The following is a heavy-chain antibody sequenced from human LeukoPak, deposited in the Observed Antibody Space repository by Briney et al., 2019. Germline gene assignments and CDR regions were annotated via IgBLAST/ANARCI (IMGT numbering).Heavy chain of an antibody. Sequence: SETLSLTCAVYGGSSSGHYWSWIRQPPGKGLEWIGEINHSGSTNYNPSLKSRVTISVDTSKNQFSLKLSSVTAADTAVYYCASAPGYCSSTSCYAMSYYYYYGMDVWGKGTTVTVSS. CDR1: GGSSSGHY. CDR3: ASAPGYCSSTSCYAMSYYYYYGMDV. D-gene: IGHD2-2*01. CDR2: INHSGST. V-gene: IGHV4-34*01. J-gene: IGHJ6*04.